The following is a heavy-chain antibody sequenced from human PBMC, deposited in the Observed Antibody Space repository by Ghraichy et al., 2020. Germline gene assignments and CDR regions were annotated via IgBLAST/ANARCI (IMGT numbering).Heavy chain of an antibody. Sequence: SETLSLTCAVYVGSFSGYYFNWIRQSPGKGLEWIGEINPTGTTNNSPSLKSRLTMLVDTSKNQFSLNLKSVTAADTAVYYCARRRELWSAAEGDAFDLWGQGTMVTVSS. CDR1: VGSFSGYY. CDR2: INPTGTT. D-gene: IGHD3-10*01. CDR3: ARRRELWSAAEGDAFDL. V-gene: IGHV4-34*01. J-gene: IGHJ3*01.